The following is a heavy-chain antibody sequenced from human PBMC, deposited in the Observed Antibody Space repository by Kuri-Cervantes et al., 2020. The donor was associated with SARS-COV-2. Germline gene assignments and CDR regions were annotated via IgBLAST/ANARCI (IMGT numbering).Heavy chain of an antibody. CDR2: INHSGST. J-gene: IGHJ4*02. Sequence: SETLSLTCAVSGYSISSGYYWSWIRQPPGKGLEWFWEINHSGSTNYNPSLKRRDTTSVDTSKNQFSVKLSSVTASDTAVYYVEGGQVVVVVAVWGQGTLVTVSS. CDR1: GYSISSGYY. V-gene: IGHV4-34*01. CDR3: EGGQVVVVVAV. D-gene: IGHD3-22*01.